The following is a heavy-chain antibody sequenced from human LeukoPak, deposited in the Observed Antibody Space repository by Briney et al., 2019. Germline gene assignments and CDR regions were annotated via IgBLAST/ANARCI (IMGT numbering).Heavy chain of an antibody. Sequence: GGSLRLSCAASGFTFSSYAMSWVRQAPGKGLEWVSAISGSGGSTYYADSVKGRFTISRDNSKNTLYLQMNSLRAEDTAVYYCAKGYCTNGVCSDAFDIWGQGTMVTVSS. D-gene: IGHD2-8*01. CDR1: GFTFSSYA. CDR2: ISGSGGST. CDR3: AKGYCTNGVCSDAFDI. J-gene: IGHJ3*02. V-gene: IGHV3-23*01.